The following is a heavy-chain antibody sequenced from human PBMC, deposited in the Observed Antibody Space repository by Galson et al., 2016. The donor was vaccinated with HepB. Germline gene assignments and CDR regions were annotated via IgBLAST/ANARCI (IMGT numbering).Heavy chain of an antibody. Sequence: SLRLSCAASGLTVSLKYMIWVRQAPGKGLECVSIIYSDGGTYYADSVRGRFTIPRDNSKDTVYLQMNSLRAEDTAVYYCARARYEYSTSWYLDYWGQGTLVTVSS. CDR3: ARARYEYSTSWYLDY. J-gene: IGHJ4*02. V-gene: IGHV3-53*01. D-gene: IGHD5-12*01. CDR2: IYSDGGT. CDR1: GLTVSLKY.